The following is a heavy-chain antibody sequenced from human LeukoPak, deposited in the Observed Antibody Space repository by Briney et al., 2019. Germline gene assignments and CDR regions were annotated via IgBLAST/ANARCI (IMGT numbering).Heavy chain of an antibody. CDR3: ARGVYSGSYYYGMDV. V-gene: IGHV4-39*01. D-gene: IGHD1-26*01. J-gene: IGHJ6*02. CDR1: GGSISSSSYY. Sequence: SETLSLTCTVSGGSISSSSYYWGWIRQPPGKGLEWIGSIYYSGSTYYNPSLKSRVTISVDTSKNQFSLKLSSVTAADTAVYYCARGVYSGSYYYGMDVWGQGTTVTVSS. CDR2: IYYSGST.